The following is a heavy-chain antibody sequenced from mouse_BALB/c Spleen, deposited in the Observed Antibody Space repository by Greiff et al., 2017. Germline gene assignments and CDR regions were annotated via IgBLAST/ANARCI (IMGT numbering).Heavy chain of an antibody. CDR2: IDPETGGT. CDR1: GYTFTDYE. J-gene: IGHJ3*01. CDR3: TRRSPWFAY. V-gene: IGHV1-15*01. Sequence: QVQLKESGAELVRPGASVTLSCKASGYTFTDYEMHWVKQTPVHGLEWIGAIDPETGGTAYNQKFKGKATLTADKSSSTAYMELRSLTSEDSAVYYCTRRSPWFAYWGQGTLVTVSA.